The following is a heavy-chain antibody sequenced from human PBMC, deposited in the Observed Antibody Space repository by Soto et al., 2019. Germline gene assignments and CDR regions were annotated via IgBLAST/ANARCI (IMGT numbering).Heavy chain of an antibody. Sequence: GGSLRLSCAASGFTFSSYWMHWVRQAPGKGLVWVSRINSDGSSTSYADSVKGRFTISRDNAKNTLYLQMNSLRAEDTAVYYCAGPSYGGSGSYYYWGQGTLVTVSS. CDR2: INSDGSST. V-gene: IGHV3-74*01. D-gene: IGHD3-10*01. CDR1: GFTFSSYW. CDR3: AGPSYGGSGSYYY. J-gene: IGHJ4*02.